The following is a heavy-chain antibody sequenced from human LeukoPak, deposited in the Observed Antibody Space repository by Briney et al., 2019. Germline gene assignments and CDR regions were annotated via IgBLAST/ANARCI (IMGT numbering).Heavy chain of an antibody. D-gene: IGHD3-3*01. CDR3: ARDGGFWSGYPYWYFDL. V-gene: IGHV4-30-4*08. CDR2: IYYSGST. J-gene: IGHJ2*01. CDR1: GGSISSGDYY. Sequence: SQTLSLTCTVSGGSISSGDYYWSWIRQPPGKGLEWIGYIYYSGSTYYNPSLKRRVTISVDTSKNQFSLKLSSVTAADTAVYYCARDGGFWSGYPYWYFDLWGRGTLVTVSS.